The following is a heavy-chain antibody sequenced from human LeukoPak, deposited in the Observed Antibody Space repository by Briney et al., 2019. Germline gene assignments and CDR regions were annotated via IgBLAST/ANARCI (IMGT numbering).Heavy chain of an antibody. CDR3: AKAKGAPDTAMVKYYYGMDV. CDR1: GFTFSSYG. V-gene: IGHV3-30*18. CDR2: ISYDTITT. D-gene: IGHD5-18*01. J-gene: IGHJ6*02. Sequence: PGGSLRLSCAASGFTFSSYGMHWVRQAPGKGLEWVSVISYDTITTYYADSVKGRFTISRGNSKNTLYLQMNSLRAEDTAVYYCAKAKGAPDTAMVKYYYGMDVWGQGTTVTVSS.